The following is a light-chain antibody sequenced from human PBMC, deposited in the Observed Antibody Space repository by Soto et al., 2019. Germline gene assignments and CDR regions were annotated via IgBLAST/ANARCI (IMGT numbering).Light chain of an antibody. V-gene: IGKV3-20*01. CDR1: QSLSSTY. Sequence: EIVLTQSPGTLSLSPGERATLSCRASQSLSSTYLAWYQQKPGQAPRLLIYGASSRATGIPDRFSGSGSGTDFSLTISRLETEDFAVYYCQQYGSSPPKYTFGQGTKLEIK. CDR2: GAS. CDR3: QQYGSSPPKYT. J-gene: IGKJ2*01.